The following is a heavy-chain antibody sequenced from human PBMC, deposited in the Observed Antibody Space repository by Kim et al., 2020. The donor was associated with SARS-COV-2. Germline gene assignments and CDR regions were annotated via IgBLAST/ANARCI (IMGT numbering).Heavy chain of an antibody. CDR3: ARVRDSSGPKFDY. J-gene: IGHJ4*02. V-gene: IGHV1-2*02. Sequence: NHAQQCQGRVTMPRDTSISTAYMELSRLRSDDTAVYYCARVRDSSGPKFDYWGQGTLVTVSS. D-gene: IGHD3-22*01.